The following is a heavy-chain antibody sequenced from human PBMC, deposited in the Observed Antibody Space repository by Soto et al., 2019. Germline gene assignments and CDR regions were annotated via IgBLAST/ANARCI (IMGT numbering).Heavy chain of an antibody. J-gene: IGHJ5*02. CDR1: GSTFTSNG. Sequence: GASVKVSCKVSGSTFTSNGMGWVRQAPGQGLEWLGWISTYNENMDSAQKLEDRLTMTTDRSTTTAYMELRNLKSDDTALYYCGYVGGYSTGDYSLDLWGQGTPVTVSS. D-gene: IGHD5-18*01. CDR3: GYVGGYSTGDYSLDL. V-gene: IGHV1-18*04. CDR2: ISTYNENM.